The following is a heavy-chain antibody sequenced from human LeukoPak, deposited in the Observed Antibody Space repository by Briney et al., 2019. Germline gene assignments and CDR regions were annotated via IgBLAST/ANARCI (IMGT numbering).Heavy chain of an antibody. D-gene: IGHD5-18*01. V-gene: IGHV4-59*01. CDR1: GGSISSYY. CDR2: IYYSGST. J-gene: IGHJ3*02. CDR3: ARENVDTAMANHAFDI. Sequence: PSETLFLTCTVSGGSISSYYWSWIRRPPGKGLEWIGYIYYSGSTNYNPSLKSRVTISVDTSKNQFSLKLSSVTAADTAVYYCARENVDTAMANHAFDIWGQGTMVTVSS.